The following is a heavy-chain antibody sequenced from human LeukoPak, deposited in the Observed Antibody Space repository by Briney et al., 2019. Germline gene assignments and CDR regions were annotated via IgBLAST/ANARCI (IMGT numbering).Heavy chain of an antibody. Sequence: GGSLRLSCAASGFTFSSDWMDWVRQAPGKGLMWVSRISPDGTATNCADSVKGRFTISRDNSKNTLYLQMNSLRAEDTAVYYCAKSASFGALQDFDYWGQGTLVTVSS. V-gene: IGHV3-74*01. J-gene: IGHJ4*02. CDR3: AKSASFGALQDFDY. D-gene: IGHD3-10*01. CDR1: GFTFSSDW. CDR2: ISPDGTAT.